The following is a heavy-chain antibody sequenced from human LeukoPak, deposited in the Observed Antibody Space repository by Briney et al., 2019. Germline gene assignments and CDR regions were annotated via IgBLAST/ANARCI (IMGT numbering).Heavy chain of an antibody. D-gene: IGHD3-22*01. CDR1: GGSFSGYY. J-gene: IGHJ4*02. Sequence: PSETLSLTCAVYGGSFSGYYWSWIRQPPGKGLEWIGEINHSGSTNYNPSLKSRVTISVDTSKNQFSLKLSSVTAEDTAVYYCARDMDYYDSSGYYEFDYWGQGTLVTVSS. V-gene: IGHV4-34*01. CDR2: INHSGST. CDR3: ARDMDYYDSSGYYEFDY.